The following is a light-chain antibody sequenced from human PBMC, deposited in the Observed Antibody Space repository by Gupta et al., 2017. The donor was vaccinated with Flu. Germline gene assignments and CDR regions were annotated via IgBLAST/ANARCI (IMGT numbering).Light chain of an antibody. J-gene: IGKJ4*01. CDR1: QNINGY. CDR3: QQRSTWPT. CDR2: GT. V-gene: IGKV3-11*01. Sequence: ESVLTLSPSTLSLSPGDRATLSCRGSQNINGYLAWFQQEPGQAPRLVVHGTDRATGIPARFSGGRSGSEYILTISSLEPEDRAVYYCQQRSTWPTFGGGTRVEI.